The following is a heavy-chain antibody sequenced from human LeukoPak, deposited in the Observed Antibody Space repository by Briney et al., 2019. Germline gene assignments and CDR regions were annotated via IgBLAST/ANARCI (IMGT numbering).Heavy chain of an antibody. CDR1: GGTFSSYA. V-gene: IGHV1-69*13. CDR3: ARDPVGATIDAFDI. Sequence: SVKVSCKASGGTFSSYAISWVRQALGQGLEWMGGIIPIFGTANYAQKFQGRVTITADESTSTAYMELSSLRSEDTAVYYCARDPVGATIDAFDIWGQGTMVTVSS. D-gene: IGHD1-26*01. CDR2: IIPIFGTA. J-gene: IGHJ3*02.